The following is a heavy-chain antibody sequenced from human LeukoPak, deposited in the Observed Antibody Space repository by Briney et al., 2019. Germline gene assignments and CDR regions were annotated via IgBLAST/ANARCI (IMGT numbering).Heavy chain of an antibody. Sequence: GGSLRLSCAASGFTFSSYAMHWVRQAPGKGLEWVAVISYDGSNKYYADSVRGRFTISRDNSKSTLSLQMNSLRAEDTAIYYCATYRQVLLPFESWGQGTLVTVSS. V-gene: IGHV3-30*04. D-gene: IGHD2-8*02. CDR2: ISYDGSNK. CDR1: GFTFSSYA. CDR3: ATYRQVLLPFES. J-gene: IGHJ4*02.